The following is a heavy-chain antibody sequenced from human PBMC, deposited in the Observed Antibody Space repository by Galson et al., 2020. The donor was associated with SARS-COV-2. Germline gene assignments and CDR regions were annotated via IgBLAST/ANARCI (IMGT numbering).Heavy chain of an antibody. Sequence: SETLSLTCAVSGGSISSGGYSWSWIRQPPGKGLEWIGYMYYSGNTYYNPSLKSRVTISVDSSKTQFSLKLSSVTAADTAVYYCVRVYYGSGRDYYMDVWGKGTTVTISS. CDR3: VRVYYGSGRDYYMDV. J-gene: IGHJ6*03. CDR2: MYYSGNT. V-gene: IGHV4-30-4*07. D-gene: IGHD3-10*01. CDR1: GGSISSGGYS.